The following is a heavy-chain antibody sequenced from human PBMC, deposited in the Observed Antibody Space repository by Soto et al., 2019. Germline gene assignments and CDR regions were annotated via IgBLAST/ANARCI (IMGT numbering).Heavy chain of an antibody. J-gene: IGHJ5*02. V-gene: IGHV3-33*01. CDR1: GFTFSSYG. Sequence: QVQLVESGGGVVQSGRSLRLSCAASGFTFSSYGMHWVRQPPGKGLEWVAIIWYDGSNKYYADSVKGRFTVSRDDSKNTLYLQMNSLRAEDTAIYYFARESSACDWDTSACYPGGFDPCGQGTLVTVSS. D-gene: IGHD6-19*01. CDR3: ARESSACDWDTSACYPGGFDP. CDR2: IWYDGSNK.